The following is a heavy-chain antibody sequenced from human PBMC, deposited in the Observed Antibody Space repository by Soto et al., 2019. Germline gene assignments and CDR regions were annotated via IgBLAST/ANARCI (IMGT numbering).Heavy chain of an antibody. V-gene: IGHV4-31*03. CDR3: VRGGIAGHWFDP. CDR2: IFHSGGT. J-gene: IGHJ5*02. CDR1: GDSVNSGTYY. Sequence: SETLSLTCTVSGDSVNSGTYYWSWIRQPPGKGLEWLGYIFHSGGTLYTPSLRGRLTLSADTSRNQLCGHLTSVAAAETAVYYCVRGGIAGHWFDPWGQGILVTVSS. D-gene: IGHD2-21*01.